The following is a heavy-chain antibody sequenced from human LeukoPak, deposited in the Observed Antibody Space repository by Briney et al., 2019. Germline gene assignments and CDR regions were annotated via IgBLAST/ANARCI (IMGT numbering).Heavy chain of an antibody. CDR2: IYSGGST. D-gene: IGHD3-3*01. J-gene: IGHJ4*02. CDR3: AKDGLRFLEWPHDY. Sequence: GGSLRLSCAASGFTVSSNYMSWVRQAPGKGLEWVSVIYSGGSTYYADSVKGRFTISRDNFKNTLYLQMNSLRAEDTAVYYCAKDGLRFLEWPHDYWGQGTLVTVSS. CDR1: GFTVSSNY. V-gene: IGHV3-53*01.